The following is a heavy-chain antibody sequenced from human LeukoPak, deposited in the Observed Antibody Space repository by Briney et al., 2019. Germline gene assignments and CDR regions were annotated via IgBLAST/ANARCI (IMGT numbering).Heavy chain of an antibody. CDR1: GYTFTAYY. V-gene: IGHV1-2*02. CDR3: ARARVPIAVAGLYYFDY. D-gene: IGHD6-19*01. J-gene: IGHJ4*02. Sequence: AAVKLSCKASGYTFTAYYIHWLRQAPGQGPEWMGWIKPDSGSRHYAQKFPVRVTMTRDTSSNSACMDLTRLKSDDTAVYYCARARVPIAVAGLYYFDYWGQGAL. CDR2: IKPDSGSR.